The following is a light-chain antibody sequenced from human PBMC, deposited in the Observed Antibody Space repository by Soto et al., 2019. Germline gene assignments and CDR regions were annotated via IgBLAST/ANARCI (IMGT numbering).Light chain of an antibody. V-gene: IGLV2-14*01. J-gene: IGLJ2*01. CDR1: SSDVGGYNY. CDR3: SSYTSSTTRV. CDR2: EVS. Sequence: QSALTQPASVSGSPGQSITISYTGTSSDVGGYNYVSWYQQHPGKAPKLMIYEVSNRPSGVSNRFSGSKSGNTASLTISGLQAEDEADYYCSSYTSSTTRVLGGGTKLTVL.